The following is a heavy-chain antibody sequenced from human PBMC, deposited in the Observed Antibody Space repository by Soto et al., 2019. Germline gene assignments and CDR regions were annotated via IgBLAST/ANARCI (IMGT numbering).Heavy chain of an antibody. Sequence: GGSLRLSCAASGFTFSSYSMNWVRQAPGKGLEWVSSISSSSSYIYYADSVKGRFTISRDNAKNSLYLQMNSLRAEDTAVYYCGGGGIAAAGTSTSVYWGQGTLVTVS. D-gene: IGHD6-13*01. V-gene: IGHV3-21*01. J-gene: IGHJ4*02. CDR2: ISSSSSYI. CDR1: GFTFSSYS. CDR3: GGGGIAAAGTSTSVY.